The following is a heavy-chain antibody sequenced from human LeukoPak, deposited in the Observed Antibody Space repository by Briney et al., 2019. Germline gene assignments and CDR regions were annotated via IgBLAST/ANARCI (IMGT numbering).Heavy chain of an antibody. CDR3: ARLTPDTAMVVDY. D-gene: IGHD5-18*01. V-gene: IGHV4-39*01. J-gene: IGHJ4*02. Sequence: PSETLSLTRTVSGGSISSSSYYWGWIRQPPGKGLEWIGSIYYSGSTYYNPPLKSRVTISVDTSKNQFSLKLSSVTAADTAVYYCARLTPDTAMVVDYWGQGTLVTVSS. CDR1: GGSISSSSYY. CDR2: IYYSGST.